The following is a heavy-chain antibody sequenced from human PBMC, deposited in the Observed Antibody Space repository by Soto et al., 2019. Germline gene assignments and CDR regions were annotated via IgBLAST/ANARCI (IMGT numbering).Heavy chain of an antibody. CDR3: ARTGTKVGANDFDY. V-gene: IGHV1-46*01. J-gene: IGHJ4*02. Sequence: ASVKVSCKASGYTFTSYYIHWVRQAPGQGLEWMGIINPSGGSTGYAQKFQGRVTVTRDTSTSTVYMELSSLTSEDTAVYYCARTGTKVGANDFDYWGQGTLVTVYS. CDR2: INPSGGST. D-gene: IGHD1-26*01. CDR1: GYTFTSYY.